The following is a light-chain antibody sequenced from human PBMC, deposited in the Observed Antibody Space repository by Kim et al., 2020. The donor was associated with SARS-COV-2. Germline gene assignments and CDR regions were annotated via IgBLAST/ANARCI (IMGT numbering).Light chain of an antibody. V-gene: IGLV2-11*01. CDR1: NNDIGRYNY. CDR3: CSYAGSDSFVV. CDR2: DVT. J-gene: IGLJ2*01. Sequence: QSVTLSCTGTNNDIGRYNYVSWYQLHPGKAPKLIIYDVTRRPSGVHHRFSGSKSADTASLTISGLQTEDEADYYCCSYAGSDSFVVFGGGTQLTVL.